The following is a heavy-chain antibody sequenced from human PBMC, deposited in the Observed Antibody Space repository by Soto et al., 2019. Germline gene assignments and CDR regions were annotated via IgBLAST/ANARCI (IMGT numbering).Heavy chain of an antibody. V-gene: IGHV5-51*01. CDR2: IYPGDSDT. CDR1: GYSFTSYW. CDR3: ARQLDSSGYYWVI. J-gene: IGHJ3*02. D-gene: IGHD3-22*01. Sequence: GESLKISCKGSGYSFTSYWIGWLRQMPGKGLEWMGIIYPGDSDTRYSPSFQGQVTISADKSISTAYLQWSSLKASDTAMYYCARQLDSSGYYWVIWGQGTMVTVSS.